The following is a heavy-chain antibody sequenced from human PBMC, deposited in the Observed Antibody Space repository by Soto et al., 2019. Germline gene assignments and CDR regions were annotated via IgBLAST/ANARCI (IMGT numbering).Heavy chain of an antibody. CDR3: ARSGSKNMVRGVIILNNWFDP. D-gene: IGHD3-10*01. CDR2: ISAYNGNT. V-gene: IGHV1-18*01. Sequence: ASVKVSCKASGYTFTSYGISWVRQAPGQGLEWMGWISAYNGNTNYAQKLQGRVTMTTDTSTSTAYMELRSLRSDDTAVYYCARSGSKNMVRGVIILNNWFDPWGQGTLVTVSS. CDR1: GYTFTSYG. J-gene: IGHJ5*02.